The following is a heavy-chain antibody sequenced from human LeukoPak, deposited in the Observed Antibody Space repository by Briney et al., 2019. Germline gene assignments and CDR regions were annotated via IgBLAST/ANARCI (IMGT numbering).Heavy chain of an antibody. D-gene: IGHD1-26*01. J-gene: IGHJ5*02. CDR3: AKVRWELLTGKWFDP. CDR1: GFTFSSYG. V-gene: IGHV3-30*02. Sequence: GGSLRLSCAASGFTFSSYGMHWVRQAPGKGLEWVAFIRYDGSNKYYADSVKARFTISRDNSKNTLYLQMNSLRAEDTAVYYCAKVRWELLTGKWFDPWGQGTLVTVSS. CDR2: IRYDGSNK.